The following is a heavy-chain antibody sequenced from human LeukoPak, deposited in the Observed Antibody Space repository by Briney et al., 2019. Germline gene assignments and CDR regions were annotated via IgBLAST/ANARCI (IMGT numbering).Heavy chain of an antibody. CDR1: GFIFSSYS. J-gene: IGHJ4*02. D-gene: IGHD5-24*01. CDR3: ATRRWLLDY. CDR2: ISSSSSSI. Sequence: TGGSLRLSCVASGFIFSSYSMNWVRQAPGKGLEWISYISSSSSSIYYADSVTGRFTISRDNGKNSLYLQMNSLTDEDTAVYYCATRRWLLDYWGQGIVVTISS. V-gene: IGHV3-48*02.